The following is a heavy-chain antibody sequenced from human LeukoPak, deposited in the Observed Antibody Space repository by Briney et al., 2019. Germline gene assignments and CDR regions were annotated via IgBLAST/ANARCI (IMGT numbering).Heavy chain of an antibody. CDR3: ATDQSGWPYFDY. CDR1: GYTLTELS. V-gene: IGHV1-24*01. Sequence: ASVKVSCKVSGYTLTELSMHWVRQAPGKGLEWMGGFDPEDGETIYAQKFQGRVTMTEDTSTDTAYMELSSLRSEDTAVYYCATDQSGWPYFDYWGQGTLVTVSS. J-gene: IGHJ4*02. D-gene: IGHD6-19*01. CDR2: FDPEDGET.